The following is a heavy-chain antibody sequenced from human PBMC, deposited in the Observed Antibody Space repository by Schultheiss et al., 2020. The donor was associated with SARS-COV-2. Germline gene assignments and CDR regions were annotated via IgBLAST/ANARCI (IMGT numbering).Heavy chain of an antibody. J-gene: IGHJ4*02. CDR1: GGSFSGYY. D-gene: IGHD3-22*01. V-gene: IGHV4-34*01. CDR2: INNSGST. Sequence: SQTLSLTCAVYGGSFSGYYWSWIRQPPGKGLEWIGEINNSGSTNYNPSLKSRVTISVDTSKNQFSLKLSSVTAADTAVYYCARGPRYYYDSSGFTFDYWGQGTLVTVSS. CDR3: ARGPRYYYDSSGFTFDY.